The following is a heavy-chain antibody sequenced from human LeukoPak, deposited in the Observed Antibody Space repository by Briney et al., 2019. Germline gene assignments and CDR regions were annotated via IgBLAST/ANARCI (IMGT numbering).Heavy chain of an antibody. D-gene: IGHD2/OR15-2a*01. Sequence: GGSLRLSCAGSGFTFSNYGMHWVRQAPGKGLEWVAVISYDANNKFYADSVKGRFTISRDNSKNTLYLQMNSLRAEDTAVYYCARDYASMYYFDYWGQGTLVTVSS. J-gene: IGHJ4*02. V-gene: IGHV3-30*03. CDR2: ISYDANNK. CDR3: ARDYASMYYFDY. CDR1: GFTFSNYG.